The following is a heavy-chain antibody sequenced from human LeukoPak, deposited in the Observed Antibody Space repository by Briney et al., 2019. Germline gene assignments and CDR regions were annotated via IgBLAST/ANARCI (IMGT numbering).Heavy chain of an antibody. CDR3: TRGSISDY. J-gene: IGHJ4*02. Sequence: PSETLSLTCTASGGSISRGGYHWSWIRQPAGKGLEWIGRFFTSGNPNYNPTLKSRVTILVDTSRNQFSLKLNSVTAADTAVYYCTRGSISDYWGQGILVTVSS. D-gene: IGHD6-6*01. CDR2: FFTSGNP. CDR1: GGSISRGGYH. V-gene: IGHV4-61*02.